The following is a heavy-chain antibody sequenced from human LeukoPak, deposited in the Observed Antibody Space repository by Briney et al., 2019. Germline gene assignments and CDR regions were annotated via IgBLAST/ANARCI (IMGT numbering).Heavy chain of an antibody. CDR1: GGSISSYY. D-gene: IGHD2-15*01. Sequence: SETLSLTCTVSGGSISSYYWSWIRQPPGKGLEWIGEINYSGSTNYNPSLKSRVTISVDTSKNQFSLKLSSVTAADTAVYYCARVACSGGSCYAGASYYFDYWGEGALVTVSS. V-gene: IGHV4-59*01. CDR2: INYSGST. J-gene: IGHJ4*02. CDR3: ARVACSGGSCYAGASYYFDY.